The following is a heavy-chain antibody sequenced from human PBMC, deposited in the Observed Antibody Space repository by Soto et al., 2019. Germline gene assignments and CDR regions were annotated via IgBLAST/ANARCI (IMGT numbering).Heavy chain of an antibody. CDR2: IKSKTDGGTT. J-gene: IGHJ6*02. V-gene: IGHV3-15*07. CDR1: GFTFSNAW. D-gene: IGHD2-2*01. CDR3: TTEDIVVVPAAKSYYYYGMDV. Sequence: GGSLRLSCAASGFTFSNAWMNWVRQAPGKGLEWVGRIKSKTDGGTTDYAAPVKGRFTISRDDSKNTLYLQMNSLKTEDTAVYYCTTEDIVVVPAAKSYYYYGMDVWGQGPTVTVSS.